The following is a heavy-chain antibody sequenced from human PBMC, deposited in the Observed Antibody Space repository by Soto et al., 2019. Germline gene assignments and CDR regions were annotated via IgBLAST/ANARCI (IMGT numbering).Heavy chain of an antibody. CDR2: INAGNGNT. CDR1: GYTFTSYA. V-gene: IGHV1-3*01. J-gene: IGHJ4*02. CDR3: ARGRGQIWYFDY. Sequence: GASVKVSCKASGYTFTSYAMHWVRQAPGQRLEWMGWINAGNGNTKYSQKFQGRVTITRDTSASTAYMELSSLRSEDTAVYYCARGRGQIWYFDYWGQGTLVTVSS. D-gene: IGHD5-18*01.